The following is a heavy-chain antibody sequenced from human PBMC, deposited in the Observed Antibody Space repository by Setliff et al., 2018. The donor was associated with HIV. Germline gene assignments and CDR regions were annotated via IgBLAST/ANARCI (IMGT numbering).Heavy chain of an antibody. CDR1: GGSISSGSYY. CDR3: AREGDWNYFDY. CDR2: IYRSGST. J-gene: IGHJ4*02. D-gene: IGHD2-21*02. Sequence: SETLSLTCSVSGGSISSGSYYWSWIRQPAGKGLEWIGHIYRSGSTNYNPSLKSRVTISVDKSKNQFSLKLNSVTAADTAVYYCAREGDWNYFDYWGQGALVTVSS. V-gene: IGHV4-61*09.